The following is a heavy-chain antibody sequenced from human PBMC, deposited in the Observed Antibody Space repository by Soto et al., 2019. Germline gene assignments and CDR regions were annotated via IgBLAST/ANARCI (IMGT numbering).Heavy chain of an antibody. CDR1: SNCIGPNR. J-gene: IGHJ1*01. V-gene: IGHV4-59*03. CDR2: IYDRGNT. Sequence: PWEPLSLTCSVSSNCIGPNRWRWVRQSPGEGLEWIGYIYDRGNTDYNPSLRSRVTMSVDTSKSQFSMHLRSVTTADTAVYYCAFCWYAFPRNLFSYSGQRTPVTVSA. D-gene: IGHD6-13*01. CDR3: AFCWYAFPRNLFSY.